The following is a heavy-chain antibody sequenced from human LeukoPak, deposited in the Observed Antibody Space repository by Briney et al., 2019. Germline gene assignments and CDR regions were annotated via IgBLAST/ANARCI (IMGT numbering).Heavy chain of an antibody. CDR3: ARGTVTSPPGFDY. J-gene: IGHJ4*02. CDR1: GYTFSSHY. V-gene: IGHV1-46*01. CDR2: INPGGGST. Sequence: ASVKVSCKAPGYTFSSHYMHWVRQAPGQGLEWMGIINPGGGSTTYAQKFQGRVTMTRDTSTSTVYMELSSLRSEDTGVYYCARGTVTSPPGFDYWGQGTLVTVSS. D-gene: IGHD4-11*01.